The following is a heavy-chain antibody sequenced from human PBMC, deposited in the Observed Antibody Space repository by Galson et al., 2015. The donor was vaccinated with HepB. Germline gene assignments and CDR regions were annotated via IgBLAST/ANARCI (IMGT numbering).Heavy chain of an antibody. CDR3: ARPNWNDAAPDY. J-gene: IGHJ4*02. D-gene: IGHD1-20*01. Sequence: SLRLSCAASGFTFSDYYMSWIRQAQGKGLEWVSYISSSSSYTNYADSVKGRFTISRDNAKNSLYLQMNSLRAEDTAVYYCARPNWNDAAPDYWGQGTLVTVSS. V-gene: IGHV3-11*06. CDR2: ISSSSSYT. CDR1: GFTFSDYY.